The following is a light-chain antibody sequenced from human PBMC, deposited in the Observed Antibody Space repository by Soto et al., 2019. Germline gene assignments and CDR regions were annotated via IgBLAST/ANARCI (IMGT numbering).Light chain of an antibody. CDR2: DVN. CDR3: SSYISSYTLA. J-gene: IGLJ1*01. Sequence: QSVLTQPASVSGSPGQSITISCTGTINDVGAYNYVSWYQQRPGSAPQLILFDVNNRPSGTSNRFSGSKSGHTAYLTISALQSDDEAIYHCSSYISSYTLAFGSGTQVTVL. V-gene: IGLV2-14*01. CDR1: INDVGAYNY.